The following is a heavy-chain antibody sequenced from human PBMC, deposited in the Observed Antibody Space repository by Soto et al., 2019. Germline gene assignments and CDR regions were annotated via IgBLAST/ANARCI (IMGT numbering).Heavy chain of an antibody. CDR3: ATYYFGSGSYYRFDN. CDR2: ISASDGST. CDR1: GYAFSFG. V-gene: IGHV1-18*01. D-gene: IGHD3-10*01. J-gene: IGHJ4*02. Sequence: VQSGGEVKKPGVSVRVSCKASGYAFSFGFSWVRQAPGQGLEWMGWISASDGSTNFAQKFRGRISLTTDTSTNTAYLDLLSLTSDDTAVYFCATYYFGSGSYYRFDNWGQGTLVTVSS.